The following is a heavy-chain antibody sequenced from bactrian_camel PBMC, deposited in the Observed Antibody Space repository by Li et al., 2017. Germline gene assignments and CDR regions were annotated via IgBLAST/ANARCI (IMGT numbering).Heavy chain of an antibody. V-gene: IGHV3S53*01. J-gene: IGHJ4*01. D-gene: IGHD3*01. CDR2: ILTAISGSS. Sequence: HVQLVESGGGSVQAGGSLRLSCAASGNAYRTNYMTWFRQAPGKEREGVAAILTAISGSSYYAGSVKGRFTISRHSTRNTVYSQMNNLIPEDTAMYYCAADYSEYQNPGKVFRQDSYKYWGQGTQVTVS. CDR3: AADYSEYQNPGKVFRQDSYKY. CDR1: GNAYRTNY.